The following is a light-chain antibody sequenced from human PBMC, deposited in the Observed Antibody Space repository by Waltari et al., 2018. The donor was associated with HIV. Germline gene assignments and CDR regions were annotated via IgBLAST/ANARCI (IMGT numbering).Light chain of an antibody. V-gene: IGKV3-15*01. Sequence: EIVMTQSPATLSVSPGERASLSCRASQSFSSNLAWYQQKPGQAPRLLIYGASTRATGIPARFSGSGSGTEFTLTISSLQSEDFAVYYCQQYNKWPPTFGQGNKVEIK. J-gene: IGKJ1*01. CDR3: QQYNKWPPT. CDR1: QSFSSN. CDR2: GAS.